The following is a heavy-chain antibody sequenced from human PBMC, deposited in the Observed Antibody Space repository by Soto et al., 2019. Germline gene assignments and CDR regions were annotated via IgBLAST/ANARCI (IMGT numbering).Heavy chain of an antibody. CDR1: GFTFSSYG. J-gene: IGHJ6*02. CDR2: IWYDGSNK. CDR3: ARGGGVRGSFGPDYGMDV. V-gene: IGHV3-33*01. Sequence: QVQLVESGGGVVQPGRSLRLSCAASGFTFSSYGMHWVRQAPGKGLEWVAVIWYDGSNKYYADSVKGRFTISRDNSKNTLYLQMNSLRAEDTAVYYCARGGGVRGSFGPDYGMDVWGQGTTVTVSS. D-gene: IGHD3-10*01.